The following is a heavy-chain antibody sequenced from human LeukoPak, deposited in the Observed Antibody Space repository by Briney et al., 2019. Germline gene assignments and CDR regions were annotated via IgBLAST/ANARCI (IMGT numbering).Heavy chain of an antibody. D-gene: IGHD1-1*01. Sequence: GGSLRLPCVPSGLNLCESAMLWVRQAPGKGREWVSLISGGGGSTYYADSVKGRFTISRHNSKNSLYLHMNSLRAEYTCLYYCAKDIGRTRNACDIGGKGTKVTLS. CDR2: ISGGGGST. V-gene: IGHV3-43*02. J-gene: IGHJ3*02. CDR1: GLNLCESA. CDR3: AKDIGRTRNACDI.